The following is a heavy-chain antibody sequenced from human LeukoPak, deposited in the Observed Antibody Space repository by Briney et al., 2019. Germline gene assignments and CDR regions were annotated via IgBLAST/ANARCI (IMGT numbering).Heavy chain of an antibody. J-gene: IGHJ6*02. CDR1: GGSISSYY. V-gene: IGHV4-59*12. D-gene: IGHD3-10*01. CDR2: IYYSGST. Sequence: SESLSLTCAASGGSISSYYWSWIRQPPGKGLEWIGYIYYSGSTNYNPSLKSRVTISVDTSKNQFSLKLSSVTAADTAVYYCARGGDYYGMDVWGQGTTVTVSS. CDR3: ARGGDYYGMDV.